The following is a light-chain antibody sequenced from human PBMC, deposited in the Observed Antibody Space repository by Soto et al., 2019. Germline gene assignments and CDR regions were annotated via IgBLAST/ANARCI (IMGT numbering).Light chain of an antibody. Sequence: QSALTQPASVCGSPGQSITISCTGTSSDVGGYNYVSWYQQHPGKAPKLMIYDVSNRPSGVSNRFSGSKSGNTASLTISGLQAEDEADYYCSSYTSSSTQRVFGGGTKLTVL. V-gene: IGLV2-14*01. J-gene: IGLJ2*01. CDR1: SSDVGGYNY. CDR3: SSYTSSSTQRV. CDR2: DVS.